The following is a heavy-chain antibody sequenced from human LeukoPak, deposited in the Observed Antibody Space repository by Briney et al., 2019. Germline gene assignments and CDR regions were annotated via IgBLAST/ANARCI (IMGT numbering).Heavy chain of an antibody. V-gene: IGHV1-2*02. Sequence: ASVTVSCTASGYTFTGYYMHWVRQAPGQGLEWMGWINPNSGGTNYAQPFKGRFTITNATSISTAYMELNRLPSDATAVYYFARPPGRDCYNRYDYWGQGTLVTVSS. D-gene: IGHD5-24*01. CDR1: GYTFTGYY. CDR2: INPNSGGT. J-gene: IGHJ4*02. CDR3: ARPPGRDCYNRYDY.